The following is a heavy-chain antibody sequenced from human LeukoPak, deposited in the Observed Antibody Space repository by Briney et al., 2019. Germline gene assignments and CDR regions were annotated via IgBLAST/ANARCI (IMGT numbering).Heavy chain of an antibody. CDR2: IYYSGST. J-gene: IGHJ4*02. CDR3: ARGNSYGRTYYFDY. D-gene: IGHD5-18*01. V-gene: IGHV4-59*01. Sequence: SETLSLTCTVSGGSISSYYWSWIRQPPGKGLEWIGYIYYSGSTNYNPSLKSRVTISVDTSKNQFSLKLSSVTAADTAVYYCARGNSYGRTYYFDYWGRGTLVTVSS. CDR1: GGSISSYY.